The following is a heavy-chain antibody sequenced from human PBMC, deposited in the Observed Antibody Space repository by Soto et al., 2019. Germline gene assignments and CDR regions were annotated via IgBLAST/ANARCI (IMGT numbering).Heavy chain of an antibody. CDR2: IDPSDSYT. J-gene: IGHJ6*02. CDR1: GYSFTSYW. CDR3: ASSGRPMGYYYYGMDV. D-gene: IGHD1-26*01. V-gene: IGHV5-10-1*01. Sequence: GESLKISCKGSGYSFTSYWISWVRQMPGKGLEWMGRIDPSDSYTNYSPSFQGHVTISADKSISTAYLQWSSLKASDTAMYYCASSGRPMGYYYYGMDVWGQGTTVTVSS.